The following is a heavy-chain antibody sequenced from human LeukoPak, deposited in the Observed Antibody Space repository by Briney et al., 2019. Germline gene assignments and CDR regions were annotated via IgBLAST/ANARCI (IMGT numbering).Heavy chain of an antibody. J-gene: IGHJ3*02. V-gene: IGHV1-46*01. CDR1: GYTFTSYY. D-gene: IGHD3-10*01. CDR3: ARELLWFGELFRAFDI. Sequence: ASVKVSCKASGYTFTSYYMHWVRQAPGQGLEWMGIINPSGGSTSYAQKFQGRVTMTRDMSTSTVYMELSSLRSEDTAVYYCARELLWFGELFRAFDIWGQGTMVTVSS. CDR2: INPSGGST.